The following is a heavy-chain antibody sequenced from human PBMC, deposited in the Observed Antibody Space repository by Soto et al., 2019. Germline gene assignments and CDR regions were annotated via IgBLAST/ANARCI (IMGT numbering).Heavy chain of an antibody. CDR2: IYYSGST. Sequence: SETLSLTCTVSGGSISSYYWSWIRQPPGKGLEWIGYIYYSGSTNYNPSLKSRVTISVDTSKNQFSLKLSSVTAADTAVYYCARAYHSDGYNAAFDYWGQGTLVTVSS. V-gene: IGHV4-59*01. CDR1: GGSISSYY. CDR3: ARAYHSDGYNAAFDY. D-gene: IGHD5-12*01. J-gene: IGHJ4*02.